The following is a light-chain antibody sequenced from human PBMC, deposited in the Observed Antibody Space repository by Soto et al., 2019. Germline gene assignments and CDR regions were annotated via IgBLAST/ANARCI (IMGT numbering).Light chain of an antibody. CDR1: QSVNSN. V-gene: IGKV3-15*01. CDR2: GAS. CDR3: QQYNNWPPWT. J-gene: IGKJ1*01. Sequence: DIVMTQSPGTLSVSPGERSTLSCMSSQSVNSNLAWYQQKPGQAPRLLIYGASTRATGIPASFIGNGSGTEFTLTISSLQSEDFAVYYCQQYNNWPPWTFGQGTKVDIK.